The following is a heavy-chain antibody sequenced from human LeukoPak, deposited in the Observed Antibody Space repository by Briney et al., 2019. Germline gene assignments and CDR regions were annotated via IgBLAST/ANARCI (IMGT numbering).Heavy chain of an antibody. CDR2: IYYSGST. J-gene: IGHJ4*02. CDR1: GGSISSGGYY. V-gene: IGHV4-31*03. CDR3: ARAYKQLLDY. Sequence: SETLSLTCTVSGGSISSGGYYWSWIRQHPGKGLEWIGYIYYSGSTYYNPSLKSRVTISVDTSKNQFSLKLSSVTAADTAVYYCARAYKQLLDYWGQGTLVTVSS. D-gene: IGHD6-13*01.